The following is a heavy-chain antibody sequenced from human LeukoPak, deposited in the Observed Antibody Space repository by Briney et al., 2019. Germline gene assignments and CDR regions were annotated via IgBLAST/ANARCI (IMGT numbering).Heavy chain of an antibody. CDR1: GYTFTSYA. J-gene: IGHJ4*02. D-gene: IGHD3-10*01. CDR3: ARDLMGWFGKPASRFDY. CDR2: INAGNGNT. V-gene: IGHV1-3*01. Sequence: GASVKVSCKASGYTFTSYAMHWVRQAPGQRLEWMGWINAGNGNTKYSQKFQGRVTITRDTSASTAYMELSGLRSEDTAVYYCARDLMGWFGKPASRFDYWGQGTLVTVSS.